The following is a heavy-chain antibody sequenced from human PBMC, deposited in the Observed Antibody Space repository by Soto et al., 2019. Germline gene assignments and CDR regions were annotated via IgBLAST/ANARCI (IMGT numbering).Heavy chain of an antibody. CDR3: ARDGSSDWFTWFDP. J-gene: IGHJ5*02. Sequence: QVQLVQSGAEVKKPGASVKVSCKASGYTFTDYYMHWVRQAPGQGLEWMGIISPSGGSTYAQKFQGRVTVTRDTSTSTVYMELSSLRSEDTAVYYCARDGSSDWFTWFDPWGQGTLVTVSS. CDR1: GYTFTDYY. D-gene: IGHD6-19*01. V-gene: IGHV1-46*01. CDR2: ISPSGGST.